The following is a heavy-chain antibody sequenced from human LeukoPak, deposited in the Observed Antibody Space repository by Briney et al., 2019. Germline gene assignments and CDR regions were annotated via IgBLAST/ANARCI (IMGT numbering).Heavy chain of an antibody. CDR3: TKNAGRGRPSDL. J-gene: IGHJ5*02. Sequence: RSETLSLTCTVSGASISASYWSWIRQSPGKGLEWIGYIYYTGISKYNPSLTSRVTISLDTTKNEVSLRLTSVTAADTAVYYCTKNAGRGRPSDLWGQGTLVTVSS. V-gene: IGHV4-59*03. CDR1: GASISASY. CDR2: IYYTGIS. D-gene: IGHD3-10*01.